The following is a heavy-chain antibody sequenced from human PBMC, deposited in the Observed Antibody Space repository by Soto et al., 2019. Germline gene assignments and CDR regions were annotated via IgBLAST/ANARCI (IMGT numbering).Heavy chain of an antibody. CDR2: ISYDGSNK. CDR1: GFTFSSYG. CDR3: AKDDGDYGVYYYYGMDV. V-gene: IGHV3-30*18. Sequence: GGSLRLSCAASGFTFSSYGMHWVRQAPGKGLEWVAVISYDGSNKYYADSVKGRFTISRDNSKNTLYLQMNSLRAEDTAVYYCAKDDGDYGVYYYYGMDVWGQGTTVTVSS. D-gene: IGHD4-17*01. J-gene: IGHJ6*02.